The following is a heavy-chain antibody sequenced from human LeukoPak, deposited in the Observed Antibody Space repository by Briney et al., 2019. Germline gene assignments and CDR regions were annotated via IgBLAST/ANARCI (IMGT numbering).Heavy chain of an antibody. J-gene: IGHJ5*02. CDR3: ARGIRGSYSNWFDP. CDR2: IIPIFGTA. V-gene: IGHV1-69*01. Sequence: GSSVTVSCTASGGTFSSYAISWVRQAPGQGLEWMGGIIPIFGTANYAQKFQGRVTITADESTSTAYMELSSLRSEDTAVYYCARGIRGSYSNWFDPWGQGTLVTVSS. CDR1: GGTFSSYA. D-gene: IGHD1-26*01.